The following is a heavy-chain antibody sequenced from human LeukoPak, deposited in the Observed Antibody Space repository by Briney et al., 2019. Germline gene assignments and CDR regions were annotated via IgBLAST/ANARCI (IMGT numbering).Heavy chain of an antibody. Sequence: ASVKVSCKVSGYTLTELSMHWVRQAPGKGLEWMGGFEPEDGETIYAQKFQGRVTMTEDTSTDTAYMELSSLRSEDTAVYYCATKVFGVVIMSEEAFDLWGQGTMVTVSS. CDR3: ATKVFGVVIMSEEAFDL. D-gene: IGHD3-3*01. CDR2: FEPEDGET. V-gene: IGHV1-24*01. J-gene: IGHJ3*01. CDR1: GYTLTELS.